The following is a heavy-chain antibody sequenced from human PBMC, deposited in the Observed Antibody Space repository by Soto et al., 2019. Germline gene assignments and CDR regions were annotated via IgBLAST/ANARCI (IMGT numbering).Heavy chain of an antibody. CDR2: IYSGGST. D-gene: IGHD3-22*01. V-gene: IGHV3-53*04. CDR3: AQGDSSGYYAEYFQH. J-gene: IGHJ1*01. CDR1: GFTVSSNY. Sequence: GGSLRLSCAASGFTVSSNYMSWVRQAPGKGLEWVSVIYSGGSTYYADSVKGRFTISRHNSKNTLYLQMNSLRAEDTAVYYCAQGDSSGYYAEYFQHWGQGTLVTVSS.